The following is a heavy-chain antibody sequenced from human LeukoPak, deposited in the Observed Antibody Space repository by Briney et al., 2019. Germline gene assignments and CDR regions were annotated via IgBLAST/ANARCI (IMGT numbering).Heavy chain of an antibody. Sequence: SETLSLTCTVSGGSISSSSYYWGWIRQPPGKGLKWIGSIYYSGSTYYNPSLKSRVTISVDTSKNQFSLKLSSVTAADTAVYYCARTPTYYDFWSGYYPDYWGEGTLVTVSS. V-gene: IGHV4-39*01. CDR1: GGSISSSSYY. J-gene: IGHJ4*02. D-gene: IGHD3-3*01. CDR3: ARTPTYYDFWSGYYPDY. CDR2: IYYSGST.